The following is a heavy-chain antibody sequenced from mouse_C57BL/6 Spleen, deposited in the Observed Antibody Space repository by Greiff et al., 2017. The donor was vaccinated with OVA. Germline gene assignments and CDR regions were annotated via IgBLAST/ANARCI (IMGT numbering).Heavy chain of an antibody. D-gene: IGHD1-1*01. CDR2: IDPSDSYT. V-gene: IGHV1-50*01. CDR3: ARHTTVVAKDY. Sequence: QVQLKQPGAELVKPGASVKLSCKASGYTFTSYWMQWVKQRPGQGLEWIGEIDPSDSYTNYNQKFKGKATLTVDTSSSIAYMQLSSLTSEDSAVYYCARHTTVVAKDYWGQGTTLTVSS. CDR1: GYTFTSYW. J-gene: IGHJ2*01.